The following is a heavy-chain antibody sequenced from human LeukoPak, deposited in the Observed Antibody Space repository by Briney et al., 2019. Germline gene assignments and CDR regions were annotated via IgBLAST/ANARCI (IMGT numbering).Heavy chain of an antibody. D-gene: IGHD1-26*01. J-gene: IGHJ1*01. Sequence: ASVKVSCKASGYTFTSYAMHWVRQAPGQRLEWMGWINAGNGNTKYSQKFQDRVTITRDTSASTAYMELSSLRSEDTAVYYCARVASYSQYFQHWGQGTLVTVSS. CDR3: ARVASYSQYFQH. CDR2: INAGNGNT. V-gene: IGHV1-3*01. CDR1: GYTFTSYA.